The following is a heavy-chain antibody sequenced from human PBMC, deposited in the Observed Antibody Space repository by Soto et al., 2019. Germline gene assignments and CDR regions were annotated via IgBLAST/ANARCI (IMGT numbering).Heavy chain of an antibody. D-gene: IGHD3-22*01. Sequence: SETLSLTCAVSGGSISSGGYCWSWIRQHPGKGLEWIGYIYYSGSTYYNPSLKSRVTISVDTSKNQFSLKLSSVTAADTAVYYCAREGSRYYDSSGPPGYWGQGTLVTVSS. CDR1: GGSISSGGYC. V-gene: IGHV4-31*11. CDR2: IYYSGST. J-gene: IGHJ4*02. CDR3: AREGSRYYDSSGPPGY.